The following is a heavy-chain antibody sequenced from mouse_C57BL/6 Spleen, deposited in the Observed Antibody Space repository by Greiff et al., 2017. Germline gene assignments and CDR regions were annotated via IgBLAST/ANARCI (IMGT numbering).Heavy chain of an antibody. D-gene: IGHD1-1*01. V-gene: IGHV1-64*01. CDR2: IHPNSGST. Sequence: VQLQQPGAELVKPGASVKLSCKASGYTFTSYWMHWVKQRPGQGLEWIGMIHPNSGSTNYNEKFKSKATLTVDKSSSTAYMQLSSLTSEDSAVYDCARPEYYGSSPFAYWGQGTLVTVSA. CDR1: GYTFTSYW. J-gene: IGHJ3*01. CDR3: ARPEYYGSSPFAY.